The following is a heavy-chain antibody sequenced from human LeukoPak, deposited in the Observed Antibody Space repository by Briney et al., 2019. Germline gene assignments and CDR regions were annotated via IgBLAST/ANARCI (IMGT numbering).Heavy chain of an antibody. J-gene: IGHJ4*02. D-gene: IGHD3-10*01. Sequence: SETLSLTCAVYGGSFSGYYWSWIRQPPGKGLEWIGEINHSGSTNYNPSLKSRVTISVDTSKNQFSLKLSSVTAADTAVYYCARGRKDSYTRTYYYGSGSYYNAHCFDYWGQGTLVTVSS. V-gene: IGHV4-34*01. CDR1: GGSFSGYY. CDR2: INHSGST. CDR3: ARGRKDSYTRTYYYGSGSYYNAHCFDY.